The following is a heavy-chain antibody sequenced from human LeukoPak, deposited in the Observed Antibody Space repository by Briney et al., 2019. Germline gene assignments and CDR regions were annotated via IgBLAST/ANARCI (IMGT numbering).Heavy chain of an antibody. CDR1: GGSISSSSYY. V-gene: IGHV4-39*01. CDR2: IYYSGST. J-gene: IGHJ4*02. Sequence: PETLSLTCTVSGGSISSSSYYWGWIRQPPGKGLEWIGSIYYSGSTYYNPSLKSRVTISVDTSKNQFSLKLSSVTAADTAVYYCARHSDSSGYYFDYWGQGTLATVSS. CDR3: ARHSDSSGYYFDY. D-gene: IGHD3-22*01.